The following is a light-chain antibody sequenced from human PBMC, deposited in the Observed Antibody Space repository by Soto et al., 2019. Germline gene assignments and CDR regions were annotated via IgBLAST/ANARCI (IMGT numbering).Light chain of an antibody. CDR1: SSDVGGYNY. CDR2: EVT. J-gene: IGLJ1*01. CDR3: SSYAGSNIYV. Sequence: QSVLTQPPSASGSPGQSVIISCTGTSSDVGGYNYVSWYQQHPGKAPKLMIYEVTKRPSGVPDRFSGSKSGNTASLTVSGLQAEDEADYYCSSYAGSNIYVFGTGTKVTVL. V-gene: IGLV2-8*01.